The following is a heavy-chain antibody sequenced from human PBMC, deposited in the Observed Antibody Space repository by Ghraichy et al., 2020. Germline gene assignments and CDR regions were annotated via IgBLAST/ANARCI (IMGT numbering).Heavy chain of an antibody. J-gene: IGHJ4*02. Sequence: GGSLRLSCAASGFTFSSYIMNWVRRAPGKGLEWVSYISSSISTIYYADSVKGRFTISRDNAKNSLYLQMNSLRAEDTAVYYCARERGSSSSGGVYYFDYWGQGTLVTVSS. CDR1: GFTFSSYI. CDR3: ARERGSSSSGGVYYFDY. CDR2: ISSSISTI. V-gene: IGHV3-48*01. D-gene: IGHD6-6*01.